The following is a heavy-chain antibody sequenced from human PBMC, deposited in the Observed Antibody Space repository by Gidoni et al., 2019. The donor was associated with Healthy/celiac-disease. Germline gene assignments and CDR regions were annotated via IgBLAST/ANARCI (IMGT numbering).Heavy chain of an antibody. J-gene: IGHJ4*02. D-gene: IGHD1-26*01. CDR3: ARDLGNKWELRGPDY. CDR1: GFTFISYA. Sequence: QVQLVESRGGVVQPGRSLRVSCAASGFTFISYAMHWVRQAPGKGLEWVAVISYDGSNKYYADSVKGRFTISRDNSKNTLYLQMNSLRAEDTAVYYCARDLGNKWELRGPDYWGQGTLVTVSS. CDR2: ISYDGSNK. V-gene: IGHV3-30*04.